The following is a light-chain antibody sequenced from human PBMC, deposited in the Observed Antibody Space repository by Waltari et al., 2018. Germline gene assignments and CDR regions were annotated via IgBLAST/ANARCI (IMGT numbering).Light chain of an antibody. Sequence: DIQMTQSPSSLSASVGDRVTITCRASQSITKYLNWYQQKPGTAPKLLIYAASSLQAEVPSRFSGGGSGTDFTLTISSLQPEDFATYHCQQSYSKPWTFGQGTEVEI. CDR3: QQSYSKPWT. J-gene: IGKJ1*01. CDR2: AAS. V-gene: IGKV1-39*01. CDR1: QSITKY.